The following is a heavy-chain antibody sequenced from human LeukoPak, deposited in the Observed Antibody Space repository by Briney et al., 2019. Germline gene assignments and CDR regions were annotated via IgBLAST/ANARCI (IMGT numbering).Heavy chain of an antibody. D-gene: IGHD3-22*01. Sequence: SETLSLTCTVSGDSISSFYWSWIRQPPGKGLEWIGYISYSGSTNYNPSLKSRVTISVDTSKNQFSLKLSSVTAADTAVYYCASLTYYYDSSGYSPGIYFDYWGQGTLVTVSS. CDR3: ASLTYYYDSSGYSPGIYFDY. J-gene: IGHJ4*02. CDR1: GDSISSFY. CDR2: ISYSGST. V-gene: IGHV4-59*08.